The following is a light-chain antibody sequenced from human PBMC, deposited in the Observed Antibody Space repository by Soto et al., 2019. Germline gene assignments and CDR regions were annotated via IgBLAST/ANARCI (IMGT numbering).Light chain of an antibody. Sequence: VFTQSPGTLSWSPGGRATVSCRASQSVSSSYLVWYQQRPGQPPRLLIYGTSNRAAGIPDRFTGTGSGTDFTLTIYRLEPEDSAVYYCQQYGSSALTFGGGTKV. CDR2: GTS. J-gene: IGKJ4*01. CDR1: QSVSSSY. V-gene: IGKV3-20*01. CDR3: QQYGSSALT.